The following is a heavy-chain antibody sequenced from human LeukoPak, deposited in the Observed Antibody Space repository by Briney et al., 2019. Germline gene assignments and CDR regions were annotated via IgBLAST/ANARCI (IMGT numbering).Heavy chain of an antibody. Sequence: PGGSLRLSCAASGFTFSSYAMSWVRQAPGKGLEWVSAISGSGGSTYYADSVKGRFTISRDNSKNTLYLQMNSLRAEDTAVYYCAKRALYSGYDYRTIDYYFDYWGQGTLVTVSS. J-gene: IGHJ4*02. D-gene: IGHD5-12*01. CDR2: ISGSGGST. V-gene: IGHV3-23*01. CDR3: AKRALYSGYDYRTIDYYFDY. CDR1: GFTFSSYA.